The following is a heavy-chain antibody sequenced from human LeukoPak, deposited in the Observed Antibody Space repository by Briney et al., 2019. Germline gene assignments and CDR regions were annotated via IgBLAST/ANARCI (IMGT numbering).Heavy chain of an antibody. J-gene: IGHJ4*02. CDR2: TSMSGGGT. D-gene: IGHD2-15*01. CDR3: ARDAGGWELPFY. Sequence: GGSLRLSCAASGITLSSYGMSWVRQAPGKGLEWVSATSMSGGGTFFADSVKGRFTISRDNAKNSLYLQMNSLRAEDTAVYYCARDAGGWELPFYWGQGTLVTVSS. V-gene: IGHV3-21*01. CDR1: GITLSSYG.